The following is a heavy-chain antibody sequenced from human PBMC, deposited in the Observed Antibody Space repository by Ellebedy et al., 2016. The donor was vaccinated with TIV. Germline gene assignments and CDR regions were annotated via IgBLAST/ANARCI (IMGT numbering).Heavy chain of an antibody. J-gene: IGHJ4*02. D-gene: IGHD3-10*01. CDR2: IQRDGGEK. Sequence: GESLKISCAASGFMFSNYWMSWVRQAPGKGLEWVANIQRDGGEKNYVDSVKGRFTISRDNAKNSLSLQMNSLRDEDTAVYYCASFTMVRGVMDYWGQGILVTVSS. CDR1: GFMFSNYW. V-gene: IGHV3-7*01. CDR3: ASFTMVRGVMDY.